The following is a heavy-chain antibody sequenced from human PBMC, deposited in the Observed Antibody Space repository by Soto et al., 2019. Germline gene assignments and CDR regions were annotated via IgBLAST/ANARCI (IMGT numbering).Heavy chain of an antibody. CDR3: ARVPRLLRAFDI. J-gene: IGHJ3*02. CDR2: IIPIFGTA. Sequence: GASVKVSCKASGGTFSSYAISWVRQAPGQGLEWMGGIIPIFGTANYAQKFQGRVTITADESTSTAYMELSSLRSEDTAVYYCARVPRLLRAFDIWGQGTMVTVSS. V-gene: IGHV1-69*13. D-gene: IGHD1-26*01. CDR1: GGTFSSYA.